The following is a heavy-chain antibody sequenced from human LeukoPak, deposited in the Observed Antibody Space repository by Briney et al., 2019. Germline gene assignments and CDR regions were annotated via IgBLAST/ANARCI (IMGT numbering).Heavy chain of an antibody. CDR1: GGTFSSYA. CDR2: IIPILGIA. J-gene: IGHJ5*02. Sequence: ASVKVSCKASGGTFSSYAISWVRQAPGQGLEWMGRIIPILGIANYAQKFQGRVTITADKSTSTAYMELSSLRSEDTAVYYCARSDSVAVTGPAGWFDPWGQGTLVTVSS. D-gene: IGHD6-19*01. V-gene: IGHV1-69*04. CDR3: ARSDSVAVTGPAGWFDP.